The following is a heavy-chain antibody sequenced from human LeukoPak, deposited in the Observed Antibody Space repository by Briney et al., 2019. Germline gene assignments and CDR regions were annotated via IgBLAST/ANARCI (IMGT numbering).Heavy chain of an antibody. J-gene: IGHJ4*02. Sequence: SETLSLTCTVSGGSITNYYWSWFRRPPGKGLEWIGYIHNSGSTKYNPSLKGRVSISAETSRSQFSLKVTSVTAADTAVYYCTTGGGYLTDYWGRGNLVTVSS. V-gene: IGHV4-59*01. D-gene: IGHD3-16*01. CDR1: GGSITNYY. CDR2: IHNSGST. CDR3: TTGGGYLTDY.